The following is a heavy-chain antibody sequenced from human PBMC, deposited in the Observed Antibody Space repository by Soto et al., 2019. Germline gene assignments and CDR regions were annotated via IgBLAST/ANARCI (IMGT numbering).Heavy chain of an antibody. V-gene: IGHV3-64D*06. J-gene: IGHJ4*02. Sequence: GSLRLSCSASGFTFSSYTMHWVRQAPGKGLDYVSGIRGNGDSPFYADSVKGRFTISRDNSKNALYLLMSSLSADDTAVYYCVKSRGGNNFDFFDWGQGALVTVSS. CDR1: GFTFSSYT. CDR3: VKSRGGNNFDFFD. CDR2: IRGNGDSP. D-gene: IGHD5-12*01.